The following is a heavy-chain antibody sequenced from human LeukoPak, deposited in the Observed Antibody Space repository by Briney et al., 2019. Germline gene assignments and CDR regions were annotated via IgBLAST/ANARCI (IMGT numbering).Heavy chain of an antibody. CDR1: GFTFSSYE. CDR2: ISSSGSTI. V-gene: IGHV3-48*03. J-gene: IGHJ6*04. D-gene: IGHD3-10*02. Sequence: GGSLRHTCAASGFTFSSYEMNWVRQAPGKGLEWVSYISSSGSTIYYADSVKGRFTISRDNAKNSLYLQMNSLRAEDTAVYYCAELGITMIGGVWGKGTTVTISS. CDR3: AELGITMIGGV.